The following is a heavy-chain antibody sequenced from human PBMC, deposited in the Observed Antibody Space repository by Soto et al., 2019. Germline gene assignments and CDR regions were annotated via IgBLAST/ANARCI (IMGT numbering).Heavy chain of an antibody. V-gene: IGHV4-59*01. Sequence: QVQLQESGPGLVKPSETLSLTCTVSGGSISSYYWSWIRQPPGKGLEWIGYIYYSGSTNYNPSLKRRVTISVDTSKNQFSLKLSSVTAADTAVYYCARGGSRYDYIWGSYLPDYWGQGTLVTVSS. CDR3: ARGGSRYDYIWGSYLPDY. J-gene: IGHJ4*02. D-gene: IGHD3-16*01. CDR2: IYYSGST. CDR1: GGSISSYY.